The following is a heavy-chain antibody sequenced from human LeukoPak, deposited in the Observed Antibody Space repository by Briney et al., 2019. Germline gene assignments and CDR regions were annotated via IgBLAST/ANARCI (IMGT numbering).Heavy chain of an antibody. Sequence: SETLSLTCSVSGVSISTYYWIWIRQPPAKGLEWMGFFSYSGSTRYNPSLKSRVTVSVDTSKNQFSLKLSSVTAADTAVYYCARGAGWYDYWGQGTLVTVSS. CDR3: ARGAGWYDY. D-gene: IGHD6-19*01. J-gene: IGHJ4*02. CDR2: FSYSGST. CDR1: GVSISTYY. V-gene: IGHV4-59*01.